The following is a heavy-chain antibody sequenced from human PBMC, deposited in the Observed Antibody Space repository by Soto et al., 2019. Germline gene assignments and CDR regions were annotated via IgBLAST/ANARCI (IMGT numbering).Heavy chain of an antibody. V-gene: IGHV1-69*13. CDR3: ARAPFTKTLSGRRRWFDP. D-gene: IGHD2-8*01. J-gene: IGHJ5*02. Sequence: SVKVSCKASGGTFSSYAINWVRQAPGQGLEWMGGIIPIFGTANYAQKFQGRVTITADESTSTAYMELSSLRSEDTAVYYCARAPFTKTLSGRRRWFDPWGQGTLVTVSS. CDR2: IIPIFGTA. CDR1: GGTFSSYA.